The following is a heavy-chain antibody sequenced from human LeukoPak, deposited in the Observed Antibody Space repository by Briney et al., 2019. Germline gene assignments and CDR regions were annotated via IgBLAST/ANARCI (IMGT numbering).Heavy chain of an antibody. CDR2: ISGSGGST. D-gene: IGHD3-3*01. Sequence: PGGSLRLSCAASGFTFSSYAMSWVRQAPGKGLEWVSAISGSGGSTYYADSVKGRFTISRDNSKNTLYLQMNSLRAEDTAVYYCAKGVTIFRVVIRNWFDPWGQGTLVTVSS. CDR3: AKGVTIFRVVIRNWFDP. J-gene: IGHJ5*02. CDR1: GFTFSSYA. V-gene: IGHV3-23*01.